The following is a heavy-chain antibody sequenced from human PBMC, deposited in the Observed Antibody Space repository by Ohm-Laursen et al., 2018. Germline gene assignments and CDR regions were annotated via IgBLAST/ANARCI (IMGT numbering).Heavy chain of an antibody. CDR2: ISFSGSHI. Sequence: SLRLSCSASGFTFSIYEMNWVRQAPGKGLEWVSSISFSGSHIYYADSVKGRFTISRDNAKTTLYLQMNSLRAEDTAVYYCARDGGSYQDDVFDIWGQGTMVTVSS. CDR3: ARDGGSYQDDVFDI. CDR1: GFTFSIYE. D-gene: IGHD3-16*01. J-gene: IGHJ3*02. V-gene: IGHV3-21*04.